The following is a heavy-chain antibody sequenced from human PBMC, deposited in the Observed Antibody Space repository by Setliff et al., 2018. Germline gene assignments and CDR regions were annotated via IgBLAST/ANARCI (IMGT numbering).Heavy chain of an antibody. J-gene: IGHJ3*01. CDR3: ARFGGSCSSSSCYASDL. D-gene: IGHD2-2*01. V-gene: IGHV1-2*06. Sequence: AASVKVSCKASGYTFTNYYIHWVRQAPGQGLEWMGRINPNRGGTNYAQKFQGRVTMTRDTSITTAYMDLTSLRSDDTAVYYCARFGGSCSSSSCYASDLWGQGTMVTVSS. CDR2: INPNRGGT. CDR1: GYTFTNYY.